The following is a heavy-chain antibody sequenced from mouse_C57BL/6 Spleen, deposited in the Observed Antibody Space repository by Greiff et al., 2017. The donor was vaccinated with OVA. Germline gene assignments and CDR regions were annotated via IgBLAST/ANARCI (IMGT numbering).Heavy chain of an antibody. CDR3: ARARFYYVNPGAMDY. V-gene: IGHV1-82*01. J-gene: IGHJ4*01. CDR2: IYPGDGDT. CDR1: GYAFSSSW. Sequence: VQLQQSGPELVKPGASVKISCKASGYAFSSSWMNWVKQRPGKGLEWIGRIYPGDGDTNYNGKFKGKATLTADKSSSTAYMQLSSLTSEDSAVYFCARARFYYVNPGAMDYWGQGTSVTVSS. D-gene: IGHD2-1*01.